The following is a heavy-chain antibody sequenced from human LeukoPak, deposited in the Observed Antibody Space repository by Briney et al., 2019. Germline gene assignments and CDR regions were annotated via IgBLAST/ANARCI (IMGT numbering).Heavy chain of an antibody. V-gene: IGHV3-23*01. CDR2: ISGSGGNT. Sequence: PGGSLRLSCAPSGFIFSDYAMSWGRKAPGKGPEWVASISGSGGNTYHADSVKGRFTISRDNYQTTVYLQRNSLTAEDTAVYYFAKDGQWLRPNYFDNWGQGTLVTVSS. CDR1: GFIFSDYA. J-gene: IGHJ4*02. D-gene: IGHD5-12*01. CDR3: AKDGQWLRPNYFDN.